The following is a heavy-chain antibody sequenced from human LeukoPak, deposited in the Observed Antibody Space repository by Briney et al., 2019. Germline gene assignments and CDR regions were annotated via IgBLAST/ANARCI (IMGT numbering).Heavy chain of an antibody. Sequence: PGGSLRLSCAASGFTFSDYYMSWIRQAPGKGLEWVSYISSSGSTIYYADSVKGRFTISRDNAKNSLYLQMNSLRAEDTAVYYCARGRVYCSSTSCYSYYFDYWGQGTLVTVSS. V-gene: IGHV3-11*01. CDR2: ISSSGSTI. CDR3: ARGRVYCSSTSCYSYYFDY. J-gene: IGHJ4*02. D-gene: IGHD2-2*02. CDR1: GFTFSDYY.